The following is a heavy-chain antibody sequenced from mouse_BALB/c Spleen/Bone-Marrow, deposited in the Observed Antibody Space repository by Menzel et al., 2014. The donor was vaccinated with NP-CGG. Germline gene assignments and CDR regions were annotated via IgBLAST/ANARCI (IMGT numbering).Heavy chain of an antibody. J-gene: IGHJ1*01. D-gene: IGHD2-2*01. Sequence: EVQGVESGPELVKPGAPVKISCKTSGYTFTEYTMHWVKQSHGKSLEWIGGINPNNGGTSYNQKFKGKATLTVDKSSSTAYMELRSLTSEDSAVYYCARKEYGYDRYFDFWGEGTTVTVSS. CDR3: ARKEYGYDRYFDF. V-gene: IGHV1-18*01. CDR2: INPNNGGT. CDR1: GYTFTEYT.